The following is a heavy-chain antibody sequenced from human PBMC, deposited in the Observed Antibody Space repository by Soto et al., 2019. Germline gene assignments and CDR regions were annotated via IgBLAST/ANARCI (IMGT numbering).Heavy chain of an antibody. CDR2: IYYSGST. V-gene: IGHV4-31*03. D-gene: IGHD2-8*01. Sequence: SETLSLTCTVSGGSISSGGYYWSWIRQHPGKGLEWIGYIYYSGSTYYSPSLKSRVTISVDTSKNQFSLKLSSVTAADTAVYYCAREIGGMYLDYWGQGTLVTVSS. CDR1: GGSISSGGYY. CDR3: AREIGGMYLDY. J-gene: IGHJ4*02.